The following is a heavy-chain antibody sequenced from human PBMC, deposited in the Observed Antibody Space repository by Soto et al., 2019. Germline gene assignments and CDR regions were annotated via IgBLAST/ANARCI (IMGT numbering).Heavy chain of an antibody. CDR2: MNPNSGNT. D-gene: IGHD6-13*01. Sequence: GASVKVSCEASGYTFTSYDINWVRQATGQGLEWMGWMNPNSGNTGYAQKFQGRVTMTRNTSISTAYMELSSLRSEDTAVYYCARGEEAAAGSVYGMDVWGQGTTVTVSS. V-gene: IGHV1-8*01. CDR3: ARGEEAAAGSVYGMDV. J-gene: IGHJ6*02. CDR1: GYTFTSYD.